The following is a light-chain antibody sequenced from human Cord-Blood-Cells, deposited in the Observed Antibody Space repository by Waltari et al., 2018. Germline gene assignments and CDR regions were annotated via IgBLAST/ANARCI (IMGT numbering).Light chain of an antibody. V-gene: IGLV1-40*01. CDR3: QSYDSSRSGLV. CDR2: GNS. J-gene: IGLJ2*01. Sequence: QSVLTQPPSVSGAPGQRVTISCTGSSSNIGAGYDVPWYQQLPGKAPKLPIQGNSDRPSGVPERFPGAKSVSSASLASTGLQGEDEADYYCQSYDSSRSGLVFGGGTKLTVL. CDR1: SSNIGAGYD.